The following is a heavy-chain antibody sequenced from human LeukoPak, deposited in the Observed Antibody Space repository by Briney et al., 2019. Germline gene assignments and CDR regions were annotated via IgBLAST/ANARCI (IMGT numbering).Heavy chain of an antibody. D-gene: IGHD3-10*01. J-gene: IGHJ4*02. CDR3: ARGGVIRPLWY. Sequence: ASVKVSCKASGYTFTSYYMHWVRQAPGRGLEWMGIINPSGGSTSYAEKFQGRVTMTRDTSTSTVYMELSSLRSEDTAVYYCARGGVIRPLWYWGQGTLVTVSS. CDR2: INPSGGST. V-gene: IGHV1-46*01. CDR1: GYTFTSYY.